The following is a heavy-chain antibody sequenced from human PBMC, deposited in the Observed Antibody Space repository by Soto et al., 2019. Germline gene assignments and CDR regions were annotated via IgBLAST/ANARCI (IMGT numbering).Heavy chain of an antibody. CDR2: IIPIFGTA. D-gene: IGHD3-22*01. CDR3: ARGWGYDSNDYYYAY. V-gene: IGHV1-69*01. Sequence: QVQLVQPGAEVRKPGSSVKVSCKASGGTLSRHAISWVRQAPGQGLEWMGGIIPIFGTANHAQKFQGRVTIIADESTSTVYMELSSLRSEDTAMYYCARGWGYDSNDYYYAYWGQGTLVIVSS. CDR1: GGTLSRHA. J-gene: IGHJ4*02.